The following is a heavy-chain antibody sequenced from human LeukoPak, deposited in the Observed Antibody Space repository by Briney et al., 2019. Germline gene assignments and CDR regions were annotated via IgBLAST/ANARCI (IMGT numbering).Heavy chain of an antibody. D-gene: IGHD4-17*01. Sequence: SETLSLTCTVSGGSISSYYWSWIRQPPGKGLERIGYIYYSGSTNYNPSLKSRVTISVDTSKNQFSLKLSSVTAADTAVYYCARGDYGDYDFDYWGQGTLVTVSS. CDR2: IYYSGST. V-gene: IGHV4-59*01. J-gene: IGHJ4*02. CDR3: ARGDYGDYDFDY. CDR1: GGSISSYY.